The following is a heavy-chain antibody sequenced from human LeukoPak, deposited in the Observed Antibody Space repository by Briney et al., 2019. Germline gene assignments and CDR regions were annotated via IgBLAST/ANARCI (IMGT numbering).Heavy chain of an antibody. CDR3: ARERAFYYFDY. J-gene: IGHJ4*02. CDR2: VLGNGGTT. V-gene: IGHV3-64*01. CDR1: GFTFTTYT. Sequence: GGSLRLSCEASGFTFTTYTMHWVRQAPGKGLEYVSAVLGNGGTTYYANSVKGRFTISRDNSKNTVYLHMGSLRAEDTAVYYCARERAFYYFDYWGQGSLVTVSS.